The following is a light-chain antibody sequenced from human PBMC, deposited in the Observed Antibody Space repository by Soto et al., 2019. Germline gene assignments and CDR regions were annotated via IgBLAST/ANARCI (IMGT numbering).Light chain of an antibody. J-gene: IGLJ3*02. CDR3: CSYAGSYTFWV. CDR1: SSDVGGYNY. CDR2: DVS. Sequence: QSVLTQPRSVSGSPGQPVTISCTGTSSDVGGYNYVSWYQQHPGKAPKLMIYDVSKRPSGVPDRFSGSKSGNTASLTISGLQAEDEADYYCCSYAGSYTFWVFGGGTKLTVL. V-gene: IGLV2-11*01.